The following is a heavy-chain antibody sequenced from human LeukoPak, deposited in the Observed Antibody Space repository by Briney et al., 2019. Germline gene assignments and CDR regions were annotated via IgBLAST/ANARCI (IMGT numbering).Heavy chain of an antibody. J-gene: IGHJ4*02. CDR3: ARAKSQQQWLVRRYYFDY. CDR2: INPNSGGT. V-gene: IGHV1-2*02. CDR1: GYTFTGYY. D-gene: IGHD6-19*01. Sequence: GASVKVSCKASGYTFTGYYMHWVRQAPGQGLEWMGWINPNSGGTNYAQKFQGRVTITRDTSISTAYMELSRLRSDDTAVYYCARAKSQQQWLVRRYYFDYWGQGTLVTVSS.